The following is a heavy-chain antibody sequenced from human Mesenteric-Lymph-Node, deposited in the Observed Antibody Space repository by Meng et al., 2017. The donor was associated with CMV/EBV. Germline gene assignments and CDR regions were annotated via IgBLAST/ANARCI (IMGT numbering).Heavy chain of an antibody. CDR3: ARQIRGYSGYDDGY. CDR2: IYHSGST. V-gene: IGHV4-4*02. D-gene: IGHD5-12*01. Sequence: SRGSISSSNGWSWVRQPPGKGLEWIGEIYHSGSTNYNPSLKSRVTISVDKSKNQFSLKLSSVTAADTAVYYCARQIRGYSGYDDGYWGQGTLVTVSS. CDR1: RGSISSSNG. J-gene: IGHJ4*02.